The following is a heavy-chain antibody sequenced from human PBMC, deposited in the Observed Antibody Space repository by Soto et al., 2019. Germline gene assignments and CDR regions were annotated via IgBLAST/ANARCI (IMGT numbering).Heavy chain of an antibody. CDR2: IYHSGST. V-gene: IGHV4-30-2*01. D-gene: IGHD1-1*01. CDR3: ARDQLEGNWFDP. Sequence: TLSLTWAVSGGSISSVCYSWNWIRQPPGKGLEWIGYIYHSGSTLYNPSLKSRVTISVDKSKNQFSLKLSSVTAADTAVYYCARDQLEGNWFDPWGQGTLVTVSS. CDR1: GGSISSVCYS. J-gene: IGHJ5*02.